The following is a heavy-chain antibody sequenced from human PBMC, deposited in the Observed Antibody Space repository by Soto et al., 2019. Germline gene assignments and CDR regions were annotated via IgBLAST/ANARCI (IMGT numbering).Heavy chain of an antibody. V-gene: IGHV4-59*01. CDR1: GGSISNSY. D-gene: IGHD2-15*01. Sequence: SQTLSLTCTVSGGSISNSYWSWIRQPPGKGLEWIGYIYYSGSTHYNPSLKSRVTISVDTSKNQFSLKLSSVTAADTAVYYCARGDRWFDPWGQGTLGTVS. CDR3: ARGDRWFDP. J-gene: IGHJ5*02. CDR2: IYYSGST.